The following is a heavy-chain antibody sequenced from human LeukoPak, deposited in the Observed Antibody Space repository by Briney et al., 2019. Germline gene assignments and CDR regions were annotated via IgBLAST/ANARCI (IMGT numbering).Heavy chain of an antibody. V-gene: IGHV3-15*01. J-gene: IGHJ6*02. Sequence: GGSLRLSCAASGITFSHAWLSWVRQAPGKGLEWVGRIKTKSDGGTADYAAPVKGRFTISRDDSKSTLYLQMNSLMTDDTAVYYCTSSSDVHVWGQGTTVTVSS. CDR3: TSSSDVHV. CDR1: GITFSHAW. CDR2: IKTKSDGGTA.